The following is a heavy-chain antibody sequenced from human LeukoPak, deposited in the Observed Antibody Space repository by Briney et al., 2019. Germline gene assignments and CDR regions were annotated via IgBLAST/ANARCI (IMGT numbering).Heavy chain of an antibody. CDR1: GFTFSSYA. J-gene: IGHJ6*02. Sequence: QSGGSLRLSCAASGFTFSSYAMSWVRQAPGKGMEWVSAISGSGGSTYYADSVKGRFTISRDNSKNTLYLQMNSLRAEDTAVYYCAKAGVVVAAPYYYYGMDVWGQGTTVTVSS. D-gene: IGHD2-15*01. CDR2: ISGSGGST. CDR3: AKAGVVVAAPYYYYGMDV. V-gene: IGHV3-23*01.